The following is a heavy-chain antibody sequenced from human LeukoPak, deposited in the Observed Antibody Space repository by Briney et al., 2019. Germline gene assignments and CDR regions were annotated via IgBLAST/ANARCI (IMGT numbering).Heavy chain of an antibody. V-gene: IGHV1-24*01. CDR2: FDPEEAKM. Sequence: APVEVSCKVSGNSLSELSIQWVRQAPGKGLECVGGFDPEEAKMVYAQNFQGRVTMTEDTSTQTAYMELSGLTSGDTAVYYCTTRSGDFWSGFVNWGQGTLVTVSS. CDR1: GNSLSELS. CDR3: TTRSGDFWSGFVN. J-gene: IGHJ4*02. D-gene: IGHD3-3*01.